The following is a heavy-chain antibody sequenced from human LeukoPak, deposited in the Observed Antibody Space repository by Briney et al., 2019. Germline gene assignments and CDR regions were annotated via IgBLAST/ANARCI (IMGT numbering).Heavy chain of an antibody. J-gene: IGHJ4*02. D-gene: IGHD3-22*01. Sequence: ASVKVSCKASGYTFTSYDINWVRQATGQGLEWMGWMNPNSGNTGYAQKFQGRVTMTRNTSISTAYMELSSLRSEDAAVYYCARVSGNYYDSSGHLDYWGQGTLVTVSS. CDR2: MNPNSGNT. V-gene: IGHV1-8*01. CDR1: GYTFTSYD. CDR3: ARVSGNYYDSSGHLDY.